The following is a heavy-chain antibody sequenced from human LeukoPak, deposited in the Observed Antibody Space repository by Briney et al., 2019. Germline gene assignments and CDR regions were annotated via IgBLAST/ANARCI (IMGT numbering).Heavy chain of an antibody. CDR1: GFTFSSTA. J-gene: IGHJ6*02. Sequence: GGSLRLSCAASGFTFSSTALSWVRQAPGKGLEWVSVIYSGGSTYYADSVKGRFTISRDNSKNTLYLQMNSLRAEDTAVYYCARGGGSSNYYYYGMDVWGQGTTVTVSS. D-gene: IGHD2-15*01. CDR3: ARGGGSSNYYYYGMDV. V-gene: IGHV3-66*01. CDR2: IYSGGST.